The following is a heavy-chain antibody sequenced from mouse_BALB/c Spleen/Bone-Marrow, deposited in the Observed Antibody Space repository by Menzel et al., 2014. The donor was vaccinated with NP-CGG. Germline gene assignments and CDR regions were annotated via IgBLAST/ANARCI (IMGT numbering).Heavy chain of an antibody. CDR3: TRRGRGYAMVY. CDR1: GFTFSNYW. CDR2: IRLKSNNYAT. V-gene: IGHV6-6*02. Sequence: DVQLVESGGGWAQPGGSMKLSCVASGFTFSNYWMNWVRQSPEKGLEWVAEIRLKSNNYATPYAESVKGRFTIARDDSKSSVYLQMNNLRAEDTGVYYCTRRGRGYAMVYWGQGASVTVSS. J-gene: IGHJ4*01.